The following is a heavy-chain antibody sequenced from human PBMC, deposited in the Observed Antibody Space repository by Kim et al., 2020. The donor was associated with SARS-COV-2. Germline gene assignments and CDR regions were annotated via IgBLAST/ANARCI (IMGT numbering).Heavy chain of an antibody. J-gene: IGHJ5*02. CDR3: ARAGQARRGDWFDP. CDR1: GFTFSSYE. Sequence: GGSLRLSCAASGFTFSSYEMHWVRQAPGKGLEWVAYISSNGSTIYYADSVKGRFTISRDNAKNSLYLQMNSLRAEDTAVYYCARAGQARRGDWFDPWGQGGLVT. CDR2: ISSNGSTI. V-gene: IGHV3-48*03. D-gene: IGHD6-6*01.